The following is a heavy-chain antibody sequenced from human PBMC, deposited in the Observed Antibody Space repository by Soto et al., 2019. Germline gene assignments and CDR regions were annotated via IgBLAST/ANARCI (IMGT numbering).Heavy chain of an antibody. J-gene: IGHJ6*02. CDR2: FDPEDGET. Sequence: GASVKVSCKVSGYTLTELSMHWVRQAPGKGLEWMGGFDPEDGETIYAQKFQGRVTMTEDTSTDTAYMELSSLRSEDTAVYYCATSPVEMATITRYYYYGMDVWGQGTTVTVSS. CDR1: GYTLTELS. D-gene: IGHD5-12*01. CDR3: ATSPVEMATITRYYYYGMDV. V-gene: IGHV1-24*01.